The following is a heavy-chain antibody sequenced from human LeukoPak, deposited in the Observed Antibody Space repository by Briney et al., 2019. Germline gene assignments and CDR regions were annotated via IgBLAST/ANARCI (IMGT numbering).Heavy chain of an antibody. CDR1: GGSISTYY. D-gene: IGHD5-12*01. J-gene: IGHJ4*02. CDR2: IHHSGST. CDR3: ARGGGYDSPIGS. V-gene: IGHV4-59*01. Sequence: PSETLSLTCTLSGGSISTYYWSWIRQPPGKGLEWIGYIHHSGSTNYNPSLKSRVTISVDTSKNQFSLKLSSVTAADTAVYYCARGGGYDSPIGSWGQGALVTVSS.